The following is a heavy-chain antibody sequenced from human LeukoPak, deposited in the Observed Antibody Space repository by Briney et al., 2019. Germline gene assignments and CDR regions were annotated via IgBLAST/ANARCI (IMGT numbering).Heavy chain of an antibody. Sequence: SETLSLTCTVSGGSISSSTYYWGWIRQPPGKGLEWIGTIYYSGSTYYNPSLQSRVTISVDTSKNQFSLILTSVTAADTAVYYCARGLSDVYWGQGTLVTVSS. CDR3: ARGLSDVY. CDR1: GGSISSSTYY. CDR2: IYYSGST. V-gene: IGHV4-39*01. J-gene: IGHJ4*02.